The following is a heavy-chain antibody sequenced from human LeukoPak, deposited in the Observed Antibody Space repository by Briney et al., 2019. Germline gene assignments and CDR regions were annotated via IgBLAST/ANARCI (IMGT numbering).Heavy chain of an antibody. J-gene: IGHJ3*02. CDR3: ARDRGIVATDDAFDI. CDR1: GFTFSSYS. CDR2: ISSSSYI. Sequence: GGSLRLSCAASGFTFSSYSMNWVRQAPGKGLEWVSSISSSSYIYYADSVKGRFTISRDNAKNSLYLQMNSLRAEDTAVYYCARDRGIVATDDAFDIWGQGTMVTVSS. V-gene: IGHV3-21*01. D-gene: IGHD5-12*01.